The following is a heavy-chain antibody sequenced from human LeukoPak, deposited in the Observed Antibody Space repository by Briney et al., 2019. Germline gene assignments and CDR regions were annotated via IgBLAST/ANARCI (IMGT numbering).Heavy chain of an antibody. Sequence: ASVKVSCKASGYTFTSYDIYWLRQAPGQGPEWMGWMSPNSGNTGSAQRFQGRVTMTRDTSMSSAYMELSRLRSDDTAVYYCARLSRRINWFDPWGQGTLVTVSS. J-gene: IGHJ5*02. CDR2: MSPNSGNT. CDR3: ARLSRRINWFDP. V-gene: IGHV1-8*01. CDR1: GYTFTSYD. D-gene: IGHD2/OR15-2a*01.